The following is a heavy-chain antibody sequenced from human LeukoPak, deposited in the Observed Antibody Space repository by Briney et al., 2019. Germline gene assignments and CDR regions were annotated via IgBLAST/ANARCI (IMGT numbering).Heavy chain of an antibody. J-gene: IGHJ4*02. CDR3: ATDTAFDFCARTRCRYVFHS. D-gene: IGHD2/OR15-2a*01. V-gene: IGHV3-21*06. CDR2: MSTSSTYI. CDR1: GVASSGVN. Sequence: GGSLRLSCALSGVASSGVNMNAGCQAPGKGLEWVSSMSTSSTYIYYADSIKGRFTISRDDGRSLLYVQMDSMRAEVKAVYLCATDTAFDFCARTRCRYVFHSWGQGTLVTVSS.